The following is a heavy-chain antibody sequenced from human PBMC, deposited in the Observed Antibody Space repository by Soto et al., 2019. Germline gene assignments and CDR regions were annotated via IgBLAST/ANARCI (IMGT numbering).Heavy chain of an antibody. CDR1: GYPFPSYD. V-gene: IGHV1-8*01. D-gene: IGHD5-12*01. CDR2: MKPNSGNK. Sequence: ASLKFSCKASGYPFPSYDINWGRQATGQGLEWMGWMKPNSGNKGYGQKFQGRVTMTSNNSISTAYMELSSLRSEDTAVYYGARGRDGYNSHFDYWGQGTLVTVSS. J-gene: IGHJ4*02. CDR3: ARGRDGYNSHFDY.